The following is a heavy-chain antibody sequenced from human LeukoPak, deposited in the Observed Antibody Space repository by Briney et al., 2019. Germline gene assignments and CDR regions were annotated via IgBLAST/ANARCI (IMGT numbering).Heavy chain of an antibody. CDR1: GGSISSSGYF. J-gene: IGHJ4*02. CDR2: VFDSGTT. V-gene: IGHV4-39*07. CDR3: TREKAAYKPGYY. Sequence: PSETLSLTCTVSGGSISSSGYFWGWLRQPPGKGLEWIGSVFDSGTTYYNPSLNSRVTISVHTSKNQFSLTLSSIAAADTALYYCTREKAAYKPGYYWGQGTLVIVSS. D-gene: IGHD3-16*01.